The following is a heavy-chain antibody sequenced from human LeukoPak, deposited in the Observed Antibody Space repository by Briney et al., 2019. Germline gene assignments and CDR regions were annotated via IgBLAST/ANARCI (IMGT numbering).Heavy chain of an antibody. D-gene: IGHD3-10*01. V-gene: IGHV1-69*13. J-gene: IGHJ5*02. Sequence: SVKVSCKASGGTFSSYAISWVRQAPGQGLEWMGGIIPIFGTANYAQKFQGRVTITADESTSTAYMELSSLRSEDTAVYYCARAPMVRGVMGTNWFDPWGQGTLVTVSS. CDR3: ARAPMVRGVMGTNWFDP. CDR1: GGTFSSYA. CDR2: IIPIFGTA.